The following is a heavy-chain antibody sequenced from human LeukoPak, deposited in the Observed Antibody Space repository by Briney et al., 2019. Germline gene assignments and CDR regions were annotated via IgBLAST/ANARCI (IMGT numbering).Heavy chain of an antibody. V-gene: IGHV1-69*02. CDR3: ATGPDGARLLDS. CDR2: IIPISHLA. D-gene: IGHD6-6*01. Sequence: GASVKVSCKASGGTFSSYTISWVRQAPGQGFEWMGRIIPISHLANYAQKFQGRVTITADTSTSTAYMELSSLTSEDTAVYYCATGPDGARLLDSWGQGTLVTVSS. CDR1: GGTFSSYT. J-gene: IGHJ4*02.